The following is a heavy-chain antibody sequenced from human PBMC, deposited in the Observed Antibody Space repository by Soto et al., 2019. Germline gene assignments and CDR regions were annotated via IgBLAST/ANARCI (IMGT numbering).Heavy chain of an antibody. CDR3: ATELAGTHSPLVELREEGAFDI. Sequence: QVQLVQSGAEVKKPGASVKVSCKVSGYTLTELSMHWVRQAPGKGLEWMGGFDPEDGETIYAQKFQGRVTMTEDTSTDTAYMELSSLRSEDTAVYYCATELAGTHSPLVELREEGAFDIWGQGTMVTVSS. J-gene: IGHJ3*02. CDR2: FDPEDGET. D-gene: IGHD1-26*01. CDR1: GYTLTELS. V-gene: IGHV1-24*01.